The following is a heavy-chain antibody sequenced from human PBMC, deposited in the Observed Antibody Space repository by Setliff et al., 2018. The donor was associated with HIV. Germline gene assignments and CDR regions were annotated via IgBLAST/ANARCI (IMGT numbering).Heavy chain of an antibody. Sequence: ASVKVSCKASGYTFTSYDFNWVRQATGQGLEWMGWMNPNSGNTGYAQKFQGRVTMTRNTSISTAYMELNSLRAEDTAVYYCARSVTWSRYCSGASCPLDAFDLWGQGTMVTVSS. CDR3: ARSVTWSRYCSGASCPLDAFDL. V-gene: IGHV1-8*02. CDR1: GYTFTSYD. CDR2: MNPNSGNT. D-gene: IGHD2-15*01. J-gene: IGHJ3*01.